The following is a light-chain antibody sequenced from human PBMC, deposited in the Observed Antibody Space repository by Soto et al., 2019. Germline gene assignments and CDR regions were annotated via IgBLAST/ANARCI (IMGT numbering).Light chain of an antibody. CDR2: GNS. CDR1: SSNIGAGYD. CDR3: QSYDSSLSGSEV. Sequence: QSVLTQPPSVSGAPGQRVTISCTGSSSNIGAGYDVHWYQQLPGTAPKLLIYGNSNRPSGVPDRFSGSKSGTSAFLAITGLQAEDEADYYCQSYDSSLSGSEVFGTGTKVTVL. J-gene: IGLJ1*01. V-gene: IGLV1-40*01.